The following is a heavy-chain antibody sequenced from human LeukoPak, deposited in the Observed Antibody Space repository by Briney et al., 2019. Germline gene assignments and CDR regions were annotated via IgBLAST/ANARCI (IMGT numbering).Heavy chain of an antibody. CDR1: GGSISSGGYS. D-gene: IGHD4-17*01. Sequence: SETLSPTCAVSGGSISSGGYSWSWTRQPPEKGLEWIGYIYHSGSTYYNPSLKSRVTISVDRSKNQFSLKLSSVTAADTAVYYCARAPYYGDFPYYFDYWGQGTLVTVSS. V-gene: IGHV4-30-2*01. CDR3: ARAPYYGDFPYYFDY. J-gene: IGHJ4*02. CDR2: IYHSGST.